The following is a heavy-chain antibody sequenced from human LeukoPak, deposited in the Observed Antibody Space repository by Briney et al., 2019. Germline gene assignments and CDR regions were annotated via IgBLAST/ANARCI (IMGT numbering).Heavy chain of an antibody. Sequence: PSETLSLTRAVSHGSISSTNWWNWVRQPPGKGLEWIGDIYHGGSTNYNPSLKTRVTMSVDKSNNQFSLNLSSVTAADTAVYYCARLDSSGYHTAFDIWGQGTMVTVSS. V-gene: IGHV4-4*02. CDR1: HGSISSTNW. CDR2: IYHGGST. CDR3: ARLDSSGYHTAFDI. D-gene: IGHD3-22*01. J-gene: IGHJ3*02.